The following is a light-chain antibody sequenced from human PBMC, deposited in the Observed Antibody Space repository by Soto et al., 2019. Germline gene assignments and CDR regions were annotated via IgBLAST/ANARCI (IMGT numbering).Light chain of an antibody. J-gene: IGKJ3*01. V-gene: IGKV3-20*01. Sequence: EIVLTQSPGTLSLSPGERATLSCRASQSVGSTYLAWYQQKPGQAPKLLIYGVSSRATGIPDRFRGSGSGTDFTLTISRLEPEDFAVYYCQQYGTSPLTFGPGTKVDL. CDR1: QSVGSTY. CDR2: GVS. CDR3: QQYGTSPLT.